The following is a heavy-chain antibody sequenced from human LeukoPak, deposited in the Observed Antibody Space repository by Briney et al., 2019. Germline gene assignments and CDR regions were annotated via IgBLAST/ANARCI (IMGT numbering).Heavy chain of an antibody. D-gene: IGHD2-15*01. Sequence: SETLSLTCCVSGDSVTSFYWSWIRQTPGKGLEWIGYVYSRGSTTYNPSLRSRTTISVDTSQNQFSLYLSSVTAADTAVYYCARRRVVVADRPNSFYYYIDVWGKGTTVTVSS. CDR1: GDSVTSFY. J-gene: IGHJ6*03. CDR3: ARRRVVVADRPNSFYYYIDV. CDR2: VYSRGST. V-gene: IGHV4-59*02.